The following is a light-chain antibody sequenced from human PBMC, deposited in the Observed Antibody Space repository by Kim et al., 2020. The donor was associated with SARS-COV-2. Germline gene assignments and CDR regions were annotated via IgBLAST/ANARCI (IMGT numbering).Light chain of an antibody. CDR1: SGYSNYK. V-gene: IGLV9-49*01. CDR3: GTDHGSGSNFVWV. J-gene: IGLJ3*02. CDR2: VGAGGIVG. Sequence: TCNLSSGYSNYKVDWYQQRPGKGPRLGMRVGAGGIVGSKGDGIPDRFAVLGSGLNRYLTIKNIQEEDESDYHCGTDHGSGSNFVWVFGGGTQLTVL.